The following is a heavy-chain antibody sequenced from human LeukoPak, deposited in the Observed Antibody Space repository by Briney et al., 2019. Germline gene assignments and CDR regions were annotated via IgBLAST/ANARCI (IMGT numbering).Heavy chain of an antibody. Sequence: GASVKVSCKASGGTFGSYAISWVRQAPGQGLEWMGGIIPIFGTANYAQKFQGRVTITADESTSTAYMELSSLRSEDTAVDYCARGCSSTSCYAFYGMDVWGKGTTVTVSS. D-gene: IGHD2-2*01. CDR2: IIPIFGTA. CDR3: ARGCSSTSCYAFYGMDV. J-gene: IGHJ6*04. V-gene: IGHV1-69*01. CDR1: GGTFGSYA.